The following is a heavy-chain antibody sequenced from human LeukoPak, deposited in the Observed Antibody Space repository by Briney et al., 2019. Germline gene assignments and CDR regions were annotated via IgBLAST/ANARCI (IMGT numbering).Heavy chain of an antibody. CDR2: ISSSRNYI. CDR3: AELGITMIGGV. D-gene: IGHD3-10*02. Sequence: AGGSLRLSCAASGFTFSNYSMHWVRQAPGKGLEWVSSISSSRNYIYYAYSVKGRFTISRDNAKNSLYLQMNSLRAEDTAVYYCAELGITMIGGVWGKGTTVTISS. J-gene: IGHJ6*04. V-gene: IGHV3-21*01. CDR1: GFTFSNYS.